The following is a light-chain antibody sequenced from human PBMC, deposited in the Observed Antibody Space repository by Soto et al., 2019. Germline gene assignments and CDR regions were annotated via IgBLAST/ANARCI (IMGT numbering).Light chain of an antibody. J-gene: IGKJ2*01. CDR1: QSVSGRS. CDR3: HQYGSFPHT. Sequence: EIVLTQSPGTLSLSPGERATLSCRASQSVSGRSLAWYQHKPGPAPRLLLYGASSRSTGIPDRFSGSGSGTDFTFIISRLEHEDLGMYYCHQYGSFPHTFGQGTELETK. V-gene: IGKV3-20*01. CDR2: GAS.